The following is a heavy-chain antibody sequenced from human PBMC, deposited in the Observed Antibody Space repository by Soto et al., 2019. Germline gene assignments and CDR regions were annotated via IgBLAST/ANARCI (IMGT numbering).Heavy chain of an antibody. CDR2: ITSSSSYI. CDR3: ASHPRDSSGYWYYFDY. D-gene: IGHD3-22*01. V-gene: IGHV3-21*01. CDR1: GSTFSSYS. J-gene: IGHJ4*02. Sequence: GGSLRLSCAASGSTFSSYSMNWVRQAPGKGLEWVSSITSSSSYIYYADSVKGRFTIPRENAKNSLYLQMNSLRAEDTAVYYCASHPRDSSGYWYYFDYWGQGTLVTVSS.